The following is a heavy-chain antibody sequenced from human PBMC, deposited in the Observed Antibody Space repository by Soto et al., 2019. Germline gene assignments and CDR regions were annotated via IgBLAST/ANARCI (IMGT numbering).Heavy chain of an antibody. D-gene: IGHD3-22*01. CDR2: IHYSGST. CDR3: ARDPSDYDSSYGLAV. Sequence: SETLSLTCRVSGGSISSYYWSWIRQPPGKGLELIGYIHYSGSTNYNPSLKSRVTISVDTSKNQFSLKLSSLTAADTAVYYCARDPSDYDSSYGLAVWGQGNTV. J-gene: IGHJ6*02. V-gene: IGHV4-59*01. CDR1: GGSISSYY.